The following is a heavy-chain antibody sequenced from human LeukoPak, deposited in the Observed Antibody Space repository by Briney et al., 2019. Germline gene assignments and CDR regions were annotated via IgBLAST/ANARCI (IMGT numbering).Heavy chain of an antibody. CDR1: GGSISSGGYY. D-gene: IGHD4-17*01. Sequence: SETLSLTCTVSGGSISSGGYYWSWIRQHPGKGLEWIGYIYYSGSTYYNPSLKSRVTISVDTFKNQFSLKLSSVTAADTAVYYCARDRSTVTTRVYYGMDVWGKGTTVTVSS. J-gene: IGHJ6*04. CDR2: IYYSGST. V-gene: IGHV4-31*03. CDR3: ARDRSTVTTRVYYGMDV.